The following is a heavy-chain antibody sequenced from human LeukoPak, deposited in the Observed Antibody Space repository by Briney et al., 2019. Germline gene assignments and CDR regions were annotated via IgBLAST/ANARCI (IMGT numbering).Heavy chain of an antibody. CDR3: AREGYGSGRRLGMDV. CDR1: GYTFINYY. V-gene: IGHV1-46*01. Sequence: ASVKVSCKASGYTFINYYVHWVRQAPGQGLERMGIINPSGGTTTYAQKIQGRVTFTRDTSTSTVYMELSSLRSDDTSVYYCAREGYGSGRRLGMDVWGQGTTVTVSS. J-gene: IGHJ6*02. CDR2: INPSGGTT. D-gene: IGHD3-10*01.